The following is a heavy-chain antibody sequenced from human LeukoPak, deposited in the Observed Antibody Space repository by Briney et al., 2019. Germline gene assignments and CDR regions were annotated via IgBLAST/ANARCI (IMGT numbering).Heavy chain of an antibody. Sequence: ASGKVSCKASGYDVTRHGISWVRQAPGQGLEWMGWISAYDGDTKYAQNLQGRVTLTTDTSTSAAYMELRSLRSDDTAVYYCARDEDCSSTSCPYYYSGMDVWGQGTTVTVSS. V-gene: IGHV1-18*01. CDR2: ISAYDGDT. D-gene: IGHD2-2*01. CDR1: GYDVTRHG. J-gene: IGHJ6*02. CDR3: ARDEDCSSTSCPYYYSGMDV.